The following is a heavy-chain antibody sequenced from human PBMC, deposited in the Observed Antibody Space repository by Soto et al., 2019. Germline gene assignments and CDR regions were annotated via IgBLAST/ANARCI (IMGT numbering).Heavy chain of an antibody. D-gene: IGHD6-19*01. CDR1: GYTFTSKG. CDR3: ARDSSGWYLYYYGMDV. Sequence: QVQLVQSGAEVKKPGASVKVSCKASGYTFTSKGISWVRQAPGQGLEWMGWISAYNGNTNYAQKLQGRVTMTTDTSTSTAYMELRSLRSDDTAVYYCARDSSGWYLYYYGMDVWGQGTTVTVSS. CDR2: ISAYNGNT. V-gene: IGHV1-18*01. J-gene: IGHJ6*02.